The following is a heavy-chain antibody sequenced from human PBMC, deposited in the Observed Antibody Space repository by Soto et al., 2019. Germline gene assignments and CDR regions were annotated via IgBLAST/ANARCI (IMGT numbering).Heavy chain of an antibody. J-gene: IGHJ4*02. CDR2: ISSTTNYI. CDR1: GFTFTRYS. CDR3: ARESEDLTSNFDY. Sequence: GGSLRLSCAASGFTFTRYSMNWARQAPGKGLEWVSSISSTTNYIYYGDSMKGRFTISRDNAKNSLYLEMNSLRAGDTAVYYCARESEDLTSNFDYWGQGTLVTVSS. V-gene: IGHV3-21*06.